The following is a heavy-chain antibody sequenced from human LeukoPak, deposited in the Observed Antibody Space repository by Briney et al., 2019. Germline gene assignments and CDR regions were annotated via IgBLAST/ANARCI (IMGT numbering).Heavy chain of an antibody. CDR3: ASHSDYDSSGYYS. CDR2: IYYSGIT. Sequence: SETLSLTCTVSGGSVSSGTCYWSWTRQPPGKRLEWIGYIYYSGITNYNPSLKSRVTISVDTSKNQFSLKLSSVTAADTAVYYCASHSDYDSSGYYSWGQGTLVTVSS. D-gene: IGHD3-22*01. J-gene: IGHJ4*02. CDR1: GGSVSSGTCY. V-gene: IGHV4-61*01.